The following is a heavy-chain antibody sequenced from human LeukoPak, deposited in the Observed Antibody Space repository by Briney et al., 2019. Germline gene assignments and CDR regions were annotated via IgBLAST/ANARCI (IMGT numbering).Heavy chain of an antibody. V-gene: IGHV3-23*01. CDR2: LSGSGGST. CDR1: GFTFSSFA. J-gene: IGHJ6*02. D-gene: IGHD6-6*01. Sequence: GGSLRLFCAASGFTFSSFAMSWVRQAPGKGVEGVSGLSGSGGSTYYADSVKGRFTISRENSKKTLDLQINSLGAEDTAVYYCAILYPSSSLSYYYYGMDVWGQGTTVTVSS. CDR3: AILYPSSSLSYYYYGMDV.